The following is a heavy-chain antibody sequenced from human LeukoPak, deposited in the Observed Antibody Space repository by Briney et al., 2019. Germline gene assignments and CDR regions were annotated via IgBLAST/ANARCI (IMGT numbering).Heavy chain of an antibody. CDR2: IREDESEI. V-gene: IGHV3-7*01. CDR1: GFTFSSYS. D-gene: IGHD2-8*02. CDR3: AREYWSRLD. Sequence: GGSLRLSCAASGFTFSSYSMNWVRQAPGKGLEWLANIREDESEINYVDSVKGRFTISRDNARNSLYLQMTSPRPEDTAVYYCAREYWSRLDWGQGTLVTVSS. J-gene: IGHJ4*02.